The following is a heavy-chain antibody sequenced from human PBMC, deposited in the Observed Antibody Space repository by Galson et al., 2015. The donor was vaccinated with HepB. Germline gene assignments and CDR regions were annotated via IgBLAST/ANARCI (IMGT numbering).Heavy chain of an antibody. J-gene: IGHJ4*02. CDR2: IYYSGST. D-gene: IGHD6-6*01. Sequence: TLSLTCTVSGGSISSGAYYWSWIRQPPGKGLEWIGYIYYSGSTYYNPSLKSRVTISVDTSKNQFSLKLSSVAAADTAVYYCARSFSSSSDYFDYWGQGTLVTVSS. CDR1: GGSISSGAYY. V-gene: IGHV4-30-4*01. CDR3: ARSFSSSSDYFDY.